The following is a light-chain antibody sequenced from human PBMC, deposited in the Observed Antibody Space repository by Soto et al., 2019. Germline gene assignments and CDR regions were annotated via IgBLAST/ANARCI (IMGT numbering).Light chain of an antibody. Sequence: EIVLTQSPATLSLSPGERATLSCRASQSVSSYLAWYQQKPGQAPRLLIYDASNRATGIPARFSGSGSGTDFTLTISSLEPEDFAVYYCQQRSNWPSYTFGQGTKV. J-gene: IGKJ2*01. CDR2: DAS. CDR3: QQRSNWPSYT. CDR1: QSVSSY. V-gene: IGKV3-11*01.